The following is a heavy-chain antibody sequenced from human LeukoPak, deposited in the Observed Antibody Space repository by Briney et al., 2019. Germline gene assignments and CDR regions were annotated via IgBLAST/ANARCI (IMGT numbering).Heavy chain of an antibody. CDR3: ARALHDSSGYYFDY. Sequence: GGSLRLSCAASGFTLSSYAMNWVRQAPGKGLEWVSAITGSGGRTYYADSVKGRFTISRDSAKDSLFLQMNSLRAEDTAVYYCARALHDSSGYYFDYWGQGTLVTVSS. CDR2: ITGSGGRT. D-gene: IGHD3-22*01. J-gene: IGHJ4*02. CDR1: GFTLSSYA. V-gene: IGHV3-23*01.